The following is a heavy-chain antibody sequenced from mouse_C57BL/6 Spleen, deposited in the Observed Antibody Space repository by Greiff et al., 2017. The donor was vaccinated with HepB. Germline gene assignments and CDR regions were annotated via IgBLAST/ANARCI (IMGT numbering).Heavy chain of an antibody. V-gene: IGHV1-55*01. CDR2: IYPGSGST. CDR3: ARGGTMVVARDYAMDY. J-gene: IGHJ4*01. CDR1: GYTFTSYW. Sequence: QVQLQQPGAELVKPGASVKMSCKASGYTFTSYWITWVKQRPGQGLEWIGDIYPGSGSTNYNEKFKSKATLTVDTSSSTAYMQLSSLTSEDSAVYDCARGGTMVVARDYAMDYWGQGTSVTGSS. D-gene: IGHD1-1*01.